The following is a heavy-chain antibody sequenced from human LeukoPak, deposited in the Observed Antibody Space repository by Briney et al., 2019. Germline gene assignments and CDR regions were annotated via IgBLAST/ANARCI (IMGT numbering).Heavy chain of an antibody. CDR3: ASPWEGVAAAGIWYGAFDI. D-gene: IGHD6-13*01. CDR1: GFTFSSYE. CDR2: ISGSGGST. J-gene: IGHJ3*02. Sequence: PGGSLRLSCAASGFTFSSYEMNWVRQAPGKGLEWVSAISGSGGSTYYADSVKGRFTISRDNSKNTLYLQMNSLRAEDTAVYYCASPWEGVAAAGIWYGAFDIWGQGTMVTVSS. V-gene: IGHV3-23*01.